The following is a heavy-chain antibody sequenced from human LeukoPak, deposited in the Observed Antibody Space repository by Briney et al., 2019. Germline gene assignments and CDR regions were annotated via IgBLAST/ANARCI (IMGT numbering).Heavy chain of an antibody. D-gene: IGHD2-15*01. V-gene: IGHV3-23*01. Sequence: XAMSWXRQXPXXXXEXVSXISGSGGSTYYAHSGKGRFTISRDNSKNTLYLQMNSLRAEDTAVYYCAKVSGSGGTKYQPFDYWGQGTLVTVSS. CDR2: ISGSGGST. CDR3: AKVSGSGGTKYQPFDY. J-gene: IGHJ4*02. CDR1: XA.